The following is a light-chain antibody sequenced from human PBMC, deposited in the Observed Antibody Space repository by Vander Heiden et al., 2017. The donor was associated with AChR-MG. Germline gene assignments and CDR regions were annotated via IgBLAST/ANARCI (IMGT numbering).Light chain of an antibody. CDR2: EIS. CDR1: ETLVHSNGNTY. J-gene: IGKJ1*01. CDR3: MQDSQYQT. Sequence: DIVMTQTPLSSPVTLGQPASISCRSSETLVHSNGNTYLSWLQQRPGQPPRLLIYEISNRFSGVPDRFSGSGAGTDFTLQISRVEAEDVAIYYWMQDSQYQTFGQGTRVEIK. V-gene: IGKV2-24*01.